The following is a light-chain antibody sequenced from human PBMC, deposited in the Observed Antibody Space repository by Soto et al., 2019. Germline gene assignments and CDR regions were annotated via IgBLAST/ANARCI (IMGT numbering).Light chain of an antibody. CDR1: QSLAYSDGNTY. CDR2: KVS. V-gene: IGKV2-30*01. Sequence: DVVMTQSPLSLPVTLGQPASISCRSSQSLAYSDGNTYLNWFQQRPGQSPRHLIYKVSNRDSGVPDRFTGSGSGTDFTLKISRVEAEYVGVYYCMQGTHWPPYTFGQGTKLEIK. CDR3: MQGTHWPPYT. J-gene: IGKJ2*01.